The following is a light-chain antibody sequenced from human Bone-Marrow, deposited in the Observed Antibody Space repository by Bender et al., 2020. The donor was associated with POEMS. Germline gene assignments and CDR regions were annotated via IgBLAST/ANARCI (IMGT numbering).Light chain of an antibody. CDR1: NSDVGGYNY. CDR2: DVS. V-gene: IGLV2-11*01. Sequence: HSALTQPRSVSGSPGQSVTISCTGTNSDVGGYNYVSWYQKHAGKVPKLMIYDVSKRPSGVSSRFSGSKSGNTASLTISGLRTEDEADYYCSSYTGSSTIFGGGTKLTVL. J-gene: IGLJ2*01. CDR3: SSYTGSSTI.